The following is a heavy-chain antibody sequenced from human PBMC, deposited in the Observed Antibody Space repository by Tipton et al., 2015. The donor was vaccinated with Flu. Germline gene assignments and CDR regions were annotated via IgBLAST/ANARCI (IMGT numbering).Heavy chain of an antibody. J-gene: IGHJ4*02. CDR2: LYTGGGT. CDR3: AKDGGSRFLEWLLY. V-gene: IGHV3-53*01. D-gene: IGHD3-3*01. CDR1: GFTVNSYY. Sequence: GSLRLSCAVSGFTVNSYYMSWVRQAPGKGLEWVSVLYTGGGTTYADSVKGRFTISRDNVRNTLYLQMNSLRAEDTAVYYCAKDGGSRFLEWLLYWGQGALVTVSS.